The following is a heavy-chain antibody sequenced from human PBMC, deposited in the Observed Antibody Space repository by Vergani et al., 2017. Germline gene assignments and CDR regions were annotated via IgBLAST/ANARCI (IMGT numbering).Heavy chain of an antibody. CDR3: TTVDYGDSDAFDI. D-gene: IGHD4-17*01. J-gene: IGHJ3*02. Sequence: EVQLVESGGGLVKPGGSLRLSCAASGFTFSNAWMSWVRQAPGKGLEWVGRIKSKTDGGTTDYAAPVKGRFTISRDDSKTTLYLQMNSLKTEVTAVYYCTTVDYGDSDAFDIWGQGTMVTVSA. V-gene: IGHV3-15*01. CDR1: GFTFSNAW. CDR2: IKSKTDGGTT.